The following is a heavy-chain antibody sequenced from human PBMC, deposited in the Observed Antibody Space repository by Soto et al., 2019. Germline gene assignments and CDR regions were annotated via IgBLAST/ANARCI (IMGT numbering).Heavy chain of an antibody. D-gene: IGHD2-2*01. CDR3: AKDRIGQYQLLYAFDI. V-gene: IGHV3-23*01. J-gene: IGHJ3*02. CDR1: GFTFSSYA. CDR2: ISGSGGST. Sequence: GGSLRLSCAASGFTFSSYAMSWVRQAPGKGLEWVSAISGSGGSTYYADSVKGRFTISRDNSKNTLYLQMNSLGAEDTAVYYCAKDRIGQYQLLYAFDIWGQGTMVTVSS.